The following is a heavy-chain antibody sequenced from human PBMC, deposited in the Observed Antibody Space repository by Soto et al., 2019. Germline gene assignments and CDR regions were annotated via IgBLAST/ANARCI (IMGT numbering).Heavy chain of an antibody. CDR1: GFTFSTYS. CDR3: AREYTAWPLAYGLDV. D-gene: IGHD2-2*02. V-gene: IGHV3-21*01. CDR2: ISSRSDI. Sequence: PGRSLRLSCAGSGFTFSTYSINWVRQAPGKGLEWVSSISSRSDIYYADSVKGRFTISRDNAKNSVSLQMNSLRAEDTAVYYCAREYTAWPLAYGLDVWGQGTTVTVSS. J-gene: IGHJ6*02.